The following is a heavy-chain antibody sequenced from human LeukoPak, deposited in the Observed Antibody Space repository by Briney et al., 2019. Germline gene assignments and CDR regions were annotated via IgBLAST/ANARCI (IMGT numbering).Heavy chain of an antibody. CDR3: ARGRRDSSGYYY. CDR2: MNPNSGNT. D-gene: IGHD3-22*01. CDR1: GYTFTSYD. V-gene: IGHV1-8*01. J-gene: IGHJ4*02. Sequence: GASVTVSCKASGYTFTSYDINWVRQATGQGLEWMGWMNPNSGNTGYAQKFQGRVTMTRNTSISTAYMELSSLRSEDTAVYYCARGRRDSSGYYYWGRGTLVTVSS.